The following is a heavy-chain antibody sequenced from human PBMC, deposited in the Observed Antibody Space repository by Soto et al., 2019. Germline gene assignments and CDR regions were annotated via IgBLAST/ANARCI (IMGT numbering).Heavy chain of an antibody. J-gene: IGHJ4*02. D-gene: IGHD1-26*01. V-gene: IGHV5-51*01. Sequence: GESLKISCKGSGYSFTNYWIGWVRQMPGKGLEWMGIIYPGDSDTRYSPSFQGQVTISADKSISTAYLQWSSLKASDTAKYYCASSSGRYNRGFDYWDQGTLVTVSS. CDR2: IYPGDSDT. CDR1: GYSFTNYW. CDR3: ASSSGRYNRGFDY.